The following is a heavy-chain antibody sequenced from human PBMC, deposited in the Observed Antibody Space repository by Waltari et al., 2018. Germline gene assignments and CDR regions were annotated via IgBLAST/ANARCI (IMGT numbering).Heavy chain of an antibody. J-gene: IGHJ4*02. V-gene: IGHV1-69*05. CDR2: IIPIFGTA. Sequence: QVQLVQSGAEVKKPGSSVKVSCKASGGTFSSYAISWVRQAPGHGLEWMGGIIPIFGTANYAQKFQGRVTITTDESTSTAYMELSSLRSEDTAVYYCARVGYYDSSGYYYVPYFDYWGQGTLVTVSS. CDR3: ARVGYYDSSGYYYVPYFDY. CDR1: GGTFSSYA. D-gene: IGHD3-22*01.